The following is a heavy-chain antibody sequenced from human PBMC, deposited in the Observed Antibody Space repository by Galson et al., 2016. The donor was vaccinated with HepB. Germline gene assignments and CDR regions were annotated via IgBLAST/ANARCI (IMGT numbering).Heavy chain of an antibody. J-gene: IGHJ4*02. Sequence: SLRLSCAASGFIFSTYGMHWVRQAPGKGLEWVAAIGFNPNNLYYADSVKGRFTIARDDTRSSLFLQMNSLTVEDTAVYFCARDHSLGPGVVYYFDKWGQGTLVTVSS. CDR1: GFIFSTYG. CDR2: IGFNPNNL. CDR3: ARDHSLGPGVVYYFDK. V-gene: IGHV3-21*01. D-gene: IGHD3-10*01.